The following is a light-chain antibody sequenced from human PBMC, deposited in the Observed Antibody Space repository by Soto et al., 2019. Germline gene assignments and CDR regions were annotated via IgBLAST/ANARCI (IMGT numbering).Light chain of an antibody. Sequence: DIVMTQSPLSLPVTPGEPASISCRSSQSLLHSNGYNYLDWYLQKPGQSPRLLIYLGSNRASGVPDRFSGSGPGTDFTLKISRVEAEDVGVYYCMQALQTPITFGGGTKVDIK. CDR2: LGS. CDR1: QSLLHSNGYNY. V-gene: IGKV2-28*01. J-gene: IGKJ4*01. CDR3: MQALQTPIT.